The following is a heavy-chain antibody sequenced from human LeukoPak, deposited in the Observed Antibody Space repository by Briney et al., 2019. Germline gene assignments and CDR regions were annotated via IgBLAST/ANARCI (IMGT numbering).Heavy chain of an antibody. D-gene: IGHD2-15*01. CDR3: AKDQKDGYCSGGSCYTYYYYFYGMDV. V-gene: IGHV3-30*18. J-gene: IGHJ6*02. CDR1: GFTFRSYG. CDR2: MSYDGSNK. Sequence: GGSLRLACAASGFTFRSYGMHWVRQAPGKGLEWVAVMSYDGSNKYYADSVKGRFTISRDNSKNTLYLQMSSLRAEDTAVYYCAKDQKDGYCSGGSCYTYYYYFYGMDVWGQGTTVTVSS.